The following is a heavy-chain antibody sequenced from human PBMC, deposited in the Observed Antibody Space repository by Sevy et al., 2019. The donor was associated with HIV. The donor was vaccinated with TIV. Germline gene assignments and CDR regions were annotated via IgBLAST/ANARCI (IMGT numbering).Heavy chain of an antibody. Sequence: GGSLRLSCAASGFTFSRHWMHWVRQAPGKGLVWVSRIYGDGRTTNYADSVKGRFTISRDNAENTLYLQMNSLRADDTAVYYCAREVVIYDAFDIWGQGTTVTVSS. CDR2: IYGDGRTT. D-gene: IGHD3-16*02. V-gene: IGHV3-74*01. CDR3: AREVVIYDAFDI. CDR1: GFTFSRHW. J-gene: IGHJ3*02.